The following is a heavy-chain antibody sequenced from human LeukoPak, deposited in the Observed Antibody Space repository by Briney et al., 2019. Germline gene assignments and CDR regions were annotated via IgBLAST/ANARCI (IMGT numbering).Heavy chain of an antibody. V-gene: IGHV3-30-3*01. CDR1: GFTFSSYW. J-gene: IGHJ6*02. Sequence: GGSLRLSCAASGFTFSSYWMSWVRQAPGKGLEWVAVISYDGSNKYYADSVKGRFTISRDNSKNTLYLQMNSLRAEDTAVYYCARDAGIAVAYNYYYYGMDVWGQGTTVTVSS. D-gene: IGHD6-19*01. CDR2: ISYDGSNK. CDR3: ARDAGIAVAYNYYYYGMDV.